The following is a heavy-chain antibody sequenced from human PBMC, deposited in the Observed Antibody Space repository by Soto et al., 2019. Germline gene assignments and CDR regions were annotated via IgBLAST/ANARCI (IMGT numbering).Heavy chain of an antibody. Sequence: SETLSLTCAVYGGSFSGYYWSWIRQPPGKGLEWIGEINHSGSTNYNPSLKSRVTISVDTSKNQFSLKLSSVTAADTAVYYCARWVAASSVNDYWGQGTLVTVSS. V-gene: IGHV4-34*01. J-gene: IGHJ4*02. CDR3: ARWVAASSVNDY. CDR1: GGSFSGYY. D-gene: IGHD2-15*01. CDR2: INHSGST.